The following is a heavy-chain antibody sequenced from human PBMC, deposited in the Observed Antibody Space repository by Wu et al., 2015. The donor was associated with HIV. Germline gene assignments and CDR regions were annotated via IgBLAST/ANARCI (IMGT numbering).Heavy chain of an antibody. CDR1: GYTFTSYG. D-gene: IGHD5-24*01. V-gene: IGHV1-18*01. CDR2: ISAYNGNT. J-gene: IGHJ5*02. Sequence: QVQLVQSGAEVKKPGASVKVSCKASGYTFTSYGISWVRQAPGQGLEWMGWISAYNGNTNYAQKLQGRVTMTTDTSTSTAYMELRSLRSDDTAVYYCARAPRWLQYQAVRGYMWFDPVGPREPWSPSPQ. CDR3: ARAPRWLQYQAVRGYMWFDP.